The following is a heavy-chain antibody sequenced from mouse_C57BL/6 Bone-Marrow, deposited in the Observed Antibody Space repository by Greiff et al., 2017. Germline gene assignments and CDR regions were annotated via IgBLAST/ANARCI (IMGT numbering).Heavy chain of an antibody. Sequence: VQLQQSGPELAKPGASVKISCKASGYAFSSSWMNWVKQRPGKGLEWIGRIYPGDGDTNYNGKFKGKATLTADKSSSTAYMQLSSLTSEDSAVYFCARSGGSVYFDYWGQGTTLTVSS. J-gene: IGHJ2*01. CDR2: IYPGDGDT. V-gene: IGHV1-82*01. CDR1: GYAFSSSW. D-gene: IGHD1-1*01. CDR3: ARSGGSVYFDY.